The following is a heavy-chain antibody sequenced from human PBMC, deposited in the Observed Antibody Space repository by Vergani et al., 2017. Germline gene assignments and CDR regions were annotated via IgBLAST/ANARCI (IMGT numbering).Heavy chain of an antibody. CDR1: GGSFSGYY. CDR2: INHSGST. CDR3: ARFVAVRGGNQYYYYGMDV. D-gene: IGHD3-10*01. Sequence: QVQLQQWGAGLLKPSETLSLTCAVYGGSFSGYYWSWIRQPPGKGLEWIGEINHSGSTNYNPSLKSRVTISVDTSKNQFSLKLSSVTAADTAVYYCARFVAVRGGNQYYYYGMDVWGQGTTVTVSS. J-gene: IGHJ6*02. V-gene: IGHV4-34*01.